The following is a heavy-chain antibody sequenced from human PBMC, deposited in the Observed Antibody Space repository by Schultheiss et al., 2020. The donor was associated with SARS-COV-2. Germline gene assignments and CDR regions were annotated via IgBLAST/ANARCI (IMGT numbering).Heavy chain of an antibody. J-gene: IGHJ5*02. CDR3: ARVKLVSSWANWFDP. V-gene: IGHV1-18*01. CDR2: ISAYNGNT. CDR1: GGTFSSYA. D-gene: IGHD2-2*01. Sequence: ASVKVSCKASGGTFSSYAISWVRQAPGQGLEWMGWISAYNGNTNYAQKLQGRVTMTTDTSTSTAYMELRSLRSDDTAVYYCARVKLVSSWANWFDPWGQGTLVTVSS.